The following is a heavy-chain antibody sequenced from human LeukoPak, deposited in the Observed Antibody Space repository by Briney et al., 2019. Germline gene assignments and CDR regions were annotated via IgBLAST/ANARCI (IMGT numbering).Heavy chain of an antibody. CDR1: GGSISSSSSY. J-gene: IGHJ4*02. CDR3: ATNVDSAVKIDY. CDR2: IHFSGSL. V-gene: IGHV4-39*01. Sequence: SETLSLTCTVSGGSISSSSSYWRWIRQPPAKGLEYYASIHFSGSLYYNSYLKSRVTIAVDTSKNQFPLKLTSVTAADTAVYYCATNVDSAVKIDYGGQGILLSVST. D-gene: IGHD5-18*01.